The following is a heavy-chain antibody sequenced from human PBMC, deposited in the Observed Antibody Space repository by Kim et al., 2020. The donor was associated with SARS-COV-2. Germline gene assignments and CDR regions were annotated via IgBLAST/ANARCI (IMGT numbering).Heavy chain of an antibody. J-gene: IGHJ5*02. V-gene: IGHV1-3*01. D-gene: IGHD1-26*01. CDR3: ARSREPNWFDP. CDR1: GYTFTSYA. CDR2: INAGNGNT. Sequence: ASVKVSCNASGYTFTSYAMHWVRQAPGQRLEWMGWINAGNGNTKYSQKFQGRVTITRDTSASTAYMELSSLRSEDMAVYYCARSREPNWFDPWGQGTLVTVSS.